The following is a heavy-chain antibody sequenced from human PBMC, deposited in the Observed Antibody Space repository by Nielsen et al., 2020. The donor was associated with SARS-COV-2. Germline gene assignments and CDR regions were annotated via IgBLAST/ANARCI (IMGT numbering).Heavy chain of an antibody. V-gene: IGHV3-30*04. J-gene: IGHJ6*02. Sequence: KLSCASSGFTFSSYAMHWVRQAPGKGLEWGAVISYDGSNKYYADSVKGRFTISRDNSKNTLYLQMNSLRAEDTAVYYCAREVDTAMVIWNYYYGMDVWGQGTTVTVSS. CDR2: ISYDGSNK. CDR3: AREVDTAMVIWNYYYGMDV. CDR1: GFTFSSYA. D-gene: IGHD5-18*01.